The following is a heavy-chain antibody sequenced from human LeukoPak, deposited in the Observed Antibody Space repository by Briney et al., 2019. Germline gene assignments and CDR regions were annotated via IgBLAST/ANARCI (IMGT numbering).Heavy chain of an antibody. J-gene: IGHJ4*02. Sequence: RASETLSLTCTVSGGSVSSGNYYWSWVRQAPGKGLEWVSAISGSGGSTYYADSVKGRFTISRDNSKNTLYLQMNSLRAEDTAVYYCAKISAIAAAGMPLYWGQGTLVTVSS. CDR1: GGSVSSGNYY. V-gene: IGHV3-23*01. CDR3: AKISAIAAAGMPLY. D-gene: IGHD6-13*01. CDR2: ISGSGGST.